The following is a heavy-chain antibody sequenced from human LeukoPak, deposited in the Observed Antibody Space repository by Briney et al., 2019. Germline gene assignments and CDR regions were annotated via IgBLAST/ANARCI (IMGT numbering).Heavy chain of an antibody. CDR3: ARAWSYWNSLPYYYYMDV. J-gene: IGHJ6*03. V-gene: IGHV1-69*05. Sequence: GASVKVSCKASGGTFSSYAISWVRQAPGQGPEWMGGIIPIFGTANYAQKFQGRVTITTDESTSTAYMELSSLRSEDTAVYYCARAWSYWNSLPYYYYMDVWGKGTTVTVSS. CDR1: GGTFSSYA. D-gene: IGHD1-7*01. CDR2: IIPIFGTA.